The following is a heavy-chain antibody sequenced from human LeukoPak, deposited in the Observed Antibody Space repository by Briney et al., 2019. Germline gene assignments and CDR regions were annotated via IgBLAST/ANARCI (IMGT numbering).Heavy chain of an antibody. J-gene: IGHJ4*02. CDR1: GGSISSSSYY. V-gene: IGHV4-39*01. Sequence: SETLSLTCTVSGGSISSSSYYWGWIRQPPGKGLEWIGSIYYSGSTYYNPSLKSRVTISVDTSKNQFALKLSSVTAADTAVYYCARMGRGVLDYWGQGTLVTVSS. D-gene: IGHD3-10*01. CDR3: ARMGRGVLDY. CDR2: IYYSGST.